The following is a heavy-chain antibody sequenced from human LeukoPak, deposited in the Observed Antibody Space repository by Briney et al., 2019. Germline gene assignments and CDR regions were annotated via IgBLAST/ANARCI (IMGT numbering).Heavy chain of an antibody. J-gene: IGHJ5*02. CDR2: IYYTGPT. CDR1: GVSISTSRYY. Sequence: SETLSLACTVSGVSISTSRYYWGWIRQPPGKGLEWIGNIYYTGPTYYNASLESRVTISLDTSKNQFSLKLSSVTAADTAVYYCARESRFAYGSGSYNWFDPWGQGTLVTVSS. D-gene: IGHD3-10*01. CDR3: ARESRFAYGSGSYNWFDP. V-gene: IGHV4-39*07.